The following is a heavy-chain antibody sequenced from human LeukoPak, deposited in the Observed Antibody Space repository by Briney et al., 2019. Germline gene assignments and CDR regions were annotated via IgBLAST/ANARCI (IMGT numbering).Heavy chain of an antibody. Sequence: PSETLSLTWAVYGGSFSGYCWSWIRQPPAKGLEWIGEINQSGSTNYNPSLKSRVTISVDTSKNQFSLKLSSVTAADTAVYYCARGPRGSGSYFLNYWGQGTLVTVSS. J-gene: IGHJ4*02. CDR3: ARGPRGSGSYFLNY. D-gene: IGHD3-10*01. CDR1: GGSFSGYC. CDR2: INQSGST. V-gene: IGHV4-34*01.